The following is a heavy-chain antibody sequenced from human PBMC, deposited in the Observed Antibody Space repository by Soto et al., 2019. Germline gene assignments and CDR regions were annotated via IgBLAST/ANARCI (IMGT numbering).Heavy chain of an antibody. V-gene: IGHV1-69*13. J-gene: IGHJ6*02. Sequence: ASVKVSCEASGGTFSSYTISWVRQAPGQGLEWMGGIIPNIGTANYAQKFQGRVTITADESTSTAYMELSSLRSEDTAVYYCARDDYYDSSGYPERNYYYYGMDVWGQGTTVTVSS. CDR2: IIPNIGTA. D-gene: IGHD3-22*01. CDR1: GGTFSSYT. CDR3: ARDDYYDSSGYPERNYYYYGMDV.